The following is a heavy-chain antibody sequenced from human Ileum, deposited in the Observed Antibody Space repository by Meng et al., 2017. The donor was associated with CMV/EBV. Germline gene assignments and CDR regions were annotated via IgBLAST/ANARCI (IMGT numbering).Heavy chain of an antibody. Sequence: AGGTFSSYGIRWVRQAPGQGLEWMGEIIPIFGTANYAQKFQGRVTITTDESTSTAYMELSSLRSEDTAVYYCARVTGIVGAHNWFDPWGQGTLVTVSS. CDR3: ARVTGIVGAHNWFDP. D-gene: IGHD1-26*01. CDR1: GGTFSSYG. J-gene: IGHJ5*02. V-gene: IGHV1-69*05. CDR2: IIPIFGTA.